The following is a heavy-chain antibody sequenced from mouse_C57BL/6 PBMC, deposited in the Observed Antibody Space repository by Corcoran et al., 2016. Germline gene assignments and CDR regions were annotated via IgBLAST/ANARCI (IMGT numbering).Heavy chain of an antibody. V-gene: IGHV1-66*01. CDR3: ARTFHYYGSSYDWYFDV. J-gene: IGHJ1*03. Sequence: QVQLQQSGPELVKPGASVKISCKASGYSFTSYYIHWVKQRPGQGLEWIGWIYPGSGNTKYNEKFKGKATLTADTSSSTAYMQLSSLTSEDSAVYYCARTFHYYGSSYDWYFDVWGTGTTVTVSS. CDR1: GYSFTSYY. D-gene: IGHD1-1*01. CDR2: IYPGSGNT.